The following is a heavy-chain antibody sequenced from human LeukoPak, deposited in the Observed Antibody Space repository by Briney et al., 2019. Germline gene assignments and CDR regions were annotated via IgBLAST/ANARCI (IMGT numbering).Heavy chain of an antibody. D-gene: IGHD3-22*01. V-gene: IGHV4-59*01. J-gene: IGHJ4*02. CDR3: GRVTGYMIEDYFDY. Sequence: SETLSLTCAVSGVSISSYYWIWIRQPPGKGLEWIGYIDHSGNTNYKPSLKSRVTMSVDTSKNQFSLKLSSVTAADTAVYYCGRVTGYMIEDYFDYWGQGTLVTVSS. CDR1: GVSISSYY. CDR2: IDHSGNT.